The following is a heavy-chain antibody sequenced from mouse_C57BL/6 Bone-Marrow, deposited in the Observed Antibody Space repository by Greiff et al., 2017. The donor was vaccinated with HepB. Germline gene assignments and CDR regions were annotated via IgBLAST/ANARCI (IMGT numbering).Heavy chain of an antibody. CDR1: GYTFTSYW. CDR3: ARCDGYYGYYAMDY. J-gene: IGHJ4*01. V-gene: IGHV1-55*01. Sequence: QVQLQQSGAELVKPGASVKMSCKASGYTFTSYWITWVKQRPGQGLEWIGDIYPGSGSTNYNEKFKSKATLTVDTSSSTAYMQLSSLTSEDSAVYYCARCDGYYGYYAMDYWGQGTSVTVSS. D-gene: IGHD2-3*01. CDR2: IYPGSGST.